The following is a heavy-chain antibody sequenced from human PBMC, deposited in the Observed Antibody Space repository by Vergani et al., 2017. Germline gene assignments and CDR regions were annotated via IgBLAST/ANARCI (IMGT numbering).Heavy chain of an antibody. V-gene: IGHV4-59*01. CDR3: ARVGPYSSSPWGWFDP. CDR1: GGSISSYY. D-gene: IGHD6-6*01. J-gene: IGHJ5*02. CDR2: IYYSGST. Sequence: QVQLQESGPGLVKPSETLSLTCTVSGGSISSYYWSWIRQPPGKGLEWIGYIYYSGSTNYNPSLKSRVTISVDTSKNQFSLKLSSVTAADTAVYYCARVGPYSSSPWGWFDPWGQGTLVTVSS.